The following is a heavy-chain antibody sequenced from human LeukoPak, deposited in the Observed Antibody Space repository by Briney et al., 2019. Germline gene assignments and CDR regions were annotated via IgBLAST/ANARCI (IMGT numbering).Heavy chain of an antibody. CDR2: IYYSGST. V-gene: IGHV4-39*01. Sequence: PSETLSLTCTVSGGSISSSSYYWGWIRQPPGKGLEWIGSIYYSGSTYYNPSLKSRVTISVDTSKNQFSLKLSSVTAADTALYYCARHMIVVVSAGTQYFQHWGQGTLVTVSS. CDR3: ARHMIVVVSAGTQYFQH. J-gene: IGHJ1*01. CDR1: GGSISSSSYY. D-gene: IGHD3-22*01.